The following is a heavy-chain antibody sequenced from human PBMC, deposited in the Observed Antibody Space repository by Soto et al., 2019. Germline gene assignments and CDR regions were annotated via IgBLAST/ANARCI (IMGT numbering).Heavy chain of an antibody. J-gene: IGHJ4*02. D-gene: IGHD2-21*02. V-gene: IGHV4-38-2*02. CDR1: GFAISRGYY. Sequence: SETLSLTCSVSGFAISRGYYWSWVRQPPGKGLEWIGSIYPSVSSYHNPSLATRLGLSIDASKNQFTLNLTSVTAADTALYFCAREKVGTTFFDTWGQGIQVTVS. CDR2: IYPSVSS. CDR3: AREKVGTTFFDT.